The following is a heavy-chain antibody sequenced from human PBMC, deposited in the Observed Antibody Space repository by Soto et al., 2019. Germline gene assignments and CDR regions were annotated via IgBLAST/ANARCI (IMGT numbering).Heavy chain of an antibody. J-gene: IGHJ4*02. Sequence: VSVKVSCKACGYSFNSYALHSVFQAPGQREGWMGWIKAGNGNTRYSQKFQGRVTITRDTYASTAYMELSSLRSEYTAVYYCAFVPLVMKFGGTGFPVFDYWGQGTLVTVSS. CDR3: AFVPLVMKFGGTGFPVFDY. CDR2: IKAGNGNT. V-gene: IGHV1-3*01. D-gene: IGHD3-10*01. CDR1: GYSFNSYA.